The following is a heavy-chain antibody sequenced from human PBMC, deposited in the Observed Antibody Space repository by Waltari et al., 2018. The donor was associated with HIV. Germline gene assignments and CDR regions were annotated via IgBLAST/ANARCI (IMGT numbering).Heavy chain of an antibody. Sequence: QVQLQESGPGLVKPSQTLSLTCTVSGGSISSGSYYWSWIRQPAGKGLEWIGRIYTRGSTNYTPSLKSRVTISVDTSKIQFSLKLSSVTAADTAVYYCARLPYSGSYYFDYWGQGTLVTVSS. CDR1: GGSISSGSYY. D-gene: IGHD1-26*01. J-gene: IGHJ4*02. V-gene: IGHV4-61*02. CDR2: IYTRGST. CDR3: ARLPYSGSYYFDY.